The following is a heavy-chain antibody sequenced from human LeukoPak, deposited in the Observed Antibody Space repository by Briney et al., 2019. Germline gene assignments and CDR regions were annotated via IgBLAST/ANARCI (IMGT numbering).Heavy chain of an antibody. CDR3: ASGLVDSSGYPGVDY. J-gene: IGHJ4*02. CDR2: ISGSGGST. V-gene: IGHV3-23*01. Sequence: GGSLRLSCAASGFTFSSYAMSWVRQAPGKGLEWVSAISGSGGSTYYADSVKGRFTISRDNSKNTLYLQMNSLRAEDTAVYYCASGLVDSSGYPGVDYWGQGTLVTVSS. CDR1: GFTFSSYA. D-gene: IGHD3-22*01.